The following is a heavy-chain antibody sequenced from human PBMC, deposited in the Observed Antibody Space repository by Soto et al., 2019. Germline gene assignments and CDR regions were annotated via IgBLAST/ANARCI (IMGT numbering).Heavy chain of an antibody. V-gene: IGHV3-23*01. CDR1: GFTISSYS. CDR2: IGAGGDMT. D-gene: IGHD1-26*01. Sequence: GGSLRLSCGASGFTISSYSMSWVRQAPGKGLEWVSAIGAGGDMTFYADSVKGLFTISRDNSKNTLYLQMNSLRAEDTATYYCAKRGPYQWGHFDYWGQGTLVTVSS. CDR3: AKRGPYQWGHFDY. J-gene: IGHJ4*02.